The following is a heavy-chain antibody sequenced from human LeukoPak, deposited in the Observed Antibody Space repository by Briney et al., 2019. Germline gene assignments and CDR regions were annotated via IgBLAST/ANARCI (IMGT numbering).Heavy chain of an antibody. CDR2: ISYDGSNK. V-gene: IGHV3-30*18. D-gene: IGHD3-10*01. CDR1: GFTFRSYA. Sequence: GGSVRLSCAASGFTFRSYAMHWVRQSPGKGLEWVAVISYDGSNKYFGDSVKGRFTISRDNSKNTLYLQMDSLRAEDTAIYYCAKAVTSDYHSLYYNYYMDVWGKGTTVTVSS. J-gene: IGHJ6*03. CDR3: AKAVTSDYHSLYYNYYMDV.